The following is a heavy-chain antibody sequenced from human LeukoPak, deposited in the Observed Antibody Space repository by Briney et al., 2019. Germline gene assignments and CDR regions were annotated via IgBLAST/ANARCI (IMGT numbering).Heavy chain of an antibody. CDR3: EKVGKYCSRPSCYYFAY. Sequence: GGSLRLSCAASGFTFDDYAMHWVRQAPGKGLEWVSLISWDGGSTYYADSVKGRFTISRDNSKNSLYLQMNSLRAEDTALYYCEKVGKYCSRPSCYYFAYWGQGPLVPVPS. CDR2: ISWDGGST. V-gene: IGHV3-43D*03. J-gene: IGHJ4*02. CDR1: GFTFDDYA. D-gene: IGHD2-2*01.